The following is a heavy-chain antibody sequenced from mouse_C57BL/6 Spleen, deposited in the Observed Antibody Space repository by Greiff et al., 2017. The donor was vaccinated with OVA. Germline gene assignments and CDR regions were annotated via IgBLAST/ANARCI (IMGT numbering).Heavy chain of an antibody. CDR2: IDPEDGDT. V-gene: IGHV14-1*01. D-gene: IGHD3-2*02. J-gene: IGHJ2*01. Sequence: VQLQQSGAELVRPGASVKLSCTASGFNIKDYYMHWVKQRPEQGLEWIGRIDPEDGDTEYAPKFQGKATMTADTSSNTAYLQLSSLTSEDTAVYYCTTGDSSGPYFDYWGQGTTLTVSS. CDR1: GFNIKDYY. CDR3: TTGDSSGPYFDY.